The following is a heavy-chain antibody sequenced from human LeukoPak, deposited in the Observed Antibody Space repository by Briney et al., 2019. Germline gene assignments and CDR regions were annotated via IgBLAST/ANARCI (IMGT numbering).Heavy chain of an antibody. J-gene: IGHJ4*02. CDR3: AGTVGEHLVYY. CDR1: GGSFSGYY. V-gene: IGHV4-34*01. Sequence: TSETLSLTCAVYGGSFSGYYWSWFRQPPGKGLEWIGEINHSGSTNYNPSLKSRVTISVDTSKNQFSLKLSSVTAADTAVYYCAGTVGEHLVYYWGQGTLVTVSS. CDR2: INHSGST. D-gene: IGHD3-10*01.